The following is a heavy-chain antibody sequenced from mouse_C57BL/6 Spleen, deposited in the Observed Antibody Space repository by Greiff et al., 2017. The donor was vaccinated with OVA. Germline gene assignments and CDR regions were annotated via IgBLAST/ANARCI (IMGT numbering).Heavy chain of an antibody. D-gene: IGHD1-1*01. J-gene: IGHJ2*01. CDR1: GYAFSSSW. V-gene: IGHV1-82*01. Sequence: QVQLKESGPELVKPGASVKISCKASGYAFSSSWMNWVKQRPGKGLEWIGRIYPGDGDTNYNGKFQGKATLTADKSSSTAYMQLSSLTSEDSAVYFCAREGVYYDYWGQGTTLTVSS. CDR3: AREGVYYDY. CDR2: IYPGDGDT.